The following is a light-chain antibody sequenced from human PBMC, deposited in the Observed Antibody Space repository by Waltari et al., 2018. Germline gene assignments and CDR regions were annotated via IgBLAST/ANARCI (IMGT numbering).Light chain of an antibody. V-gene: IGLV2-14*03. J-gene: IGLJ3*02. Sequence: QSALTQPASVSGSPGQSITITCTGSSTVVGVYDYVSWYQVKVGKPPRPVIYDVSRRPSGVSDRFSGAKSGNAAALTISGLRAEDEADYYCCSYTANAWVFGGGTKLTVL. CDR1: STVVGVYDY. CDR3: CSYTANAWV. CDR2: DVS.